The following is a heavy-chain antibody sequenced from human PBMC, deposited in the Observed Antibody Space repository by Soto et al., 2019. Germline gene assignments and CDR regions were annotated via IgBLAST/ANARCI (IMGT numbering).Heavy chain of an antibody. J-gene: IGHJ4*02. CDR1: GFTFSSYA. Sequence: QVQLVESGGGVVQPGRSLRLSCAASGFTFSSYAMHWVRQASGKGLEWVAVISYDGSNKYYADSVKGRFTISRDNSKNTLYLQMNSLRAEDTAVYYCARDRQWVASKRFDYWGQGTLVTVSS. D-gene: IGHD6-19*01. CDR3: ARDRQWVASKRFDY. V-gene: IGHV3-30-3*01. CDR2: ISYDGSNK.